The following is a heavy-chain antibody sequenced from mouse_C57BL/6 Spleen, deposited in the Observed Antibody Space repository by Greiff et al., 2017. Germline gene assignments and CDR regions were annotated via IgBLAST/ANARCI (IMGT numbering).Heavy chain of an antibody. CDR3: TSSSAWFAY. CDR2: IDPETGGT. CDR1: GYTFTDYE. V-gene: IGHV1-15*01. D-gene: IGHD6-1*01. J-gene: IGHJ3*01. Sequence: VQLQQSGAELVRPGASVTLSCKASGYTFTDYEMHWVKQTPVHGLEWIGAIDPETGGTAYNQKFQGKAILTADKSSSTAYMELRSLTSEDSAVYYCTSSSAWFAYWGQGTLVTVSA.